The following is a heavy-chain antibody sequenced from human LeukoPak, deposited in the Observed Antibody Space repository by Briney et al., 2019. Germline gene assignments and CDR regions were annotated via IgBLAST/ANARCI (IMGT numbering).Heavy chain of an antibody. J-gene: IGHJ2*01. D-gene: IGHD5-18*01. Sequence: GASVKVSCKASGYTFTSYDINWVRQATGQGLEWMGWMNPNSGNTGYAQKFQGRVTMTRNTSISTAYMELSSLRSEDTAVYYCARGDGYSYGDWYFDLWGRGTLVTVSS. CDR2: MNPNSGNT. V-gene: IGHV1-8*01. CDR1: GYTFTSYD. CDR3: ARGDGYSYGDWYFDL.